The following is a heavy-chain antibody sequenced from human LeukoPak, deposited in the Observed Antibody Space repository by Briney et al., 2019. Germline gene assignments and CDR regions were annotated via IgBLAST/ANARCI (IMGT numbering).Heavy chain of an antibody. CDR3: ARVLCSSTSCYPYYYYMDV. CDR1: GGSISSYY. CDR2: IYYSGST. J-gene: IGHJ6*03. Sequence: PSETLSLTCTVSGGSISSYYWSWIRQPPGKGLEWIGYIYYSGSTNYNPSLKSRVTISVDTSKNQFSLKLSSVTAADTAVYYCARVLCSSTSCYPYYYYMDVWGKGTTVTVSS. V-gene: IGHV4-59*01. D-gene: IGHD2-2*01.